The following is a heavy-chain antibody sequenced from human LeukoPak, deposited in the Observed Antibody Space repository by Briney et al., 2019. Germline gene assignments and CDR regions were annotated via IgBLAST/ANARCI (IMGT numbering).Heavy chain of an antibody. CDR3: AKEWWREEGALWFDP. D-gene: IGHD2-15*01. V-gene: IGHV3-23*01. J-gene: IGHJ5*02. CDR2: ISGSGGST. Sequence: GGSLRLSCAASGFTFSSYAMSWVRQAPGKGLEWVSAISGSGGSTYYADSVKGRFTISRDNSKNTLYLQMNSLIAEDTAVYYCAKEWWREEGALWFDPWGQGTLVTVSS. CDR1: GFTFSSYA.